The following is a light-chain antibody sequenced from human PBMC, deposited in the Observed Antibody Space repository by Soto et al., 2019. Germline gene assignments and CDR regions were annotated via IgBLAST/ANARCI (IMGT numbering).Light chain of an antibody. J-gene: IGLJ1*01. Sequence: QSALTRPASVSGSPGQSITISCTGTNSDVGSYNLVSWYQQHPGKAPKLMIYEVSKRPSGFSNRFSGSKSGNTASLTISGLQAEDEADYYCSSYAGSSTYVFGTGTKVTVL. CDR2: EVS. CDR3: SSYAGSSTYV. CDR1: NSDVGSYNL. V-gene: IGLV2-23*02.